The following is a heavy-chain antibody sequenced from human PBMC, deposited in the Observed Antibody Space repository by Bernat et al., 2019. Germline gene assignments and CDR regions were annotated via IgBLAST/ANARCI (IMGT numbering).Heavy chain of an antibody. D-gene: IGHD5-12*01. CDR2: IYYSGST. Sequence: QVQLQESGPGLVKPSETLSLICTVSGGSISSYYWSWIRQPPGKGLEWIGYIYYSGSTNYNPSLKSRVTISVDTSKNQFSLKLSSVTAADTAVYYCARVSVATITNWFDPWGQGTLVTVSS. CDR3: ARVSVATITNWFDP. J-gene: IGHJ5*02. CDR1: GGSISSYY. V-gene: IGHV4-59*01.